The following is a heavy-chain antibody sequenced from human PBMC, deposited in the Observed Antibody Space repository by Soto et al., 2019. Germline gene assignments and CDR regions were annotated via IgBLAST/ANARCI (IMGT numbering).Heavy chain of an antibody. Sequence: PSETLSLTCAVYGGSFSGYYWSWIRQPPGKGLEWIGEINHSGSTNYNPSLKSRVTISVDTSKNQFSLKLSSVTAADTAVYYCARGITGTSDFDYWGQGTLVTVSS. CDR2: INHSGST. V-gene: IGHV4-34*01. CDR3: ARGITGTSDFDY. CDR1: GGSFSGYY. J-gene: IGHJ4*02. D-gene: IGHD1-20*01.